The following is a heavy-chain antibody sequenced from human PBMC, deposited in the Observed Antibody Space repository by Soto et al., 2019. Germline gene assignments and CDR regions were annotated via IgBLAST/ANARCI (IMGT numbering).Heavy chain of an antibody. Sequence: SETLSLTCTVSGGSISSYYWSWIRQPPGKGLEWIGYIYYSGSTNYNPSLKSRVTISVATSKNQFSLKLSSVTAAATAVYYCARSYCSSTSCRYYMDVWGKGTTVTVSS. CDR2: IYYSGST. J-gene: IGHJ6*03. V-gene: IGHV4-59*08. D-gene: IGHD2-2*01. CDR3: ARSYCSSTSCRYYMDV. CDR1: GGSISSYY.